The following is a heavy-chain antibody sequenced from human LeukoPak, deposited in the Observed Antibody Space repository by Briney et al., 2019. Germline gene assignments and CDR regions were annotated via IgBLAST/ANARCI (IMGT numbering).Heavy chain of an antibody. Sequence: SETLSHTCTVSGGSISSYYWSWIRQPPGKGLEWIGYIYYSGSTNYNPSLKSRVTISVDTSKNQFSLKLSSVTAADTAVYYCARTPGYSYGLRYFDYWGQGTLVTVSS. V-gene: IGHV4-59*01. CDR1: GGSISSYY. D-gene: IGHD5-18*01. CDR3: ARTPGYSYGLRYFDY. CDR2: IYYSGST. J-gene: IGHJ4*02.